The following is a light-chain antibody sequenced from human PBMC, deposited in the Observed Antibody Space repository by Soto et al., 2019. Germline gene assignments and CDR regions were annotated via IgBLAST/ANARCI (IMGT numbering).Light chain of an antibody. CDR1: QSVSSSY. Sequence: EIVLTQSPGTLSLSPGERATLSCRASQSVSSSYLAWYQQKPGQAPRLLIYGASSRATGIPDRFSGRVSGTDFTLTISRLEPEDFALYYCQQYCSSPPWTFGQGTNVAIK. CDR2: GAS. CDR3: QQYCSSPPWT. V-gene: IGKV3-20*01. J-gene: IGKJ1*01.